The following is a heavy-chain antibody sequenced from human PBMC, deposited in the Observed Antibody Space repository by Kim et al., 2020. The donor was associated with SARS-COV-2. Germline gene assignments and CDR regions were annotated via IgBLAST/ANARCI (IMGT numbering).Heavy chain of an antibody. J-gene: IGHJ6*02. CDR3: ATGKNIVVVVAATNYYYGMDV. D-gene: IGHD2-15*01. V-gene: IGHV3-30*03. Sequence: RFTISRDNSKNTLYLQMNSLRAEDTAVYYCATGKNIVVVVAATNYYYGMDVWGQGTTVTVSS.